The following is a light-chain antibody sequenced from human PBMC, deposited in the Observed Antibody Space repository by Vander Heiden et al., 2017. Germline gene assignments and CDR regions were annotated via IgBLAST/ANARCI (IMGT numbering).Light chain of an antibody. J-gene: IGLJ1*01. CDR2: EVS. V-gene: IGLV2-23*02. CDR3: CSYAGSRKV. Sequence: GQSNTIPCTGTSSDVGSYNLVSWYQQHPGKAPKLMIYEVSRRPAGVAKRFSGSKSSNTASLTISGLQAEDEADYYCCSYAGSRKVFGTGTKVTVL. CDR1: SSDVGSYNL.